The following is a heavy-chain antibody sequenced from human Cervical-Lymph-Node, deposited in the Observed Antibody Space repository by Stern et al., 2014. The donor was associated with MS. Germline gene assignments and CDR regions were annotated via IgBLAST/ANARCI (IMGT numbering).Heavy chain of an antibody. D-gene: IGHD2-15*01. J-gene: IGHJ3*02. CDR3: ARGLLGSENAFDI. Sequence: VQLVDSGAEVKKPGASVKVSCKASGYTFTSYGISWGRQAPGQGLDWMGWISAYNGNTNKAQKLQGRVTMTTDTSASTAYMELRSVRSDDTAVYYCARGLLGSENAFDIWGQGTMVTVSS. CDR1: GYTFTSYG. CDR2: ISAYNGNT. V-gene: IGHV1-18*01.